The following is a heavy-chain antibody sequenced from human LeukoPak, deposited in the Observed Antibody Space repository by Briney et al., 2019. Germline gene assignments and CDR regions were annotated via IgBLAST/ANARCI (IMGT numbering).Heavy chain of an antibody. CDR1: GFNFDRYT. CDR2: AGWAGGTT. D-gene: IGHD6-13*01. V-gene: IGHV3-43*01. Sequence: GGSLRLSCATSGFNFDRYTIHWVRQAPGKGLEWVSLAGWAGGTTFYSDSVRGRFTISRDNSKNTLYLQMNSLRAEDTAVYYCAKDRYSSSRMYYFDYWGQGTLVTVTS. J-gene: IGHJ4*02. CDR3: AKDRYSSSRMYYFDY.